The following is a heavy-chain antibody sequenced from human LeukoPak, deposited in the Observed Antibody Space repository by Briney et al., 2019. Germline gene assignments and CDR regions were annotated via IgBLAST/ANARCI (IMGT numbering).Heavy chain of an antibody. CDR2: IYPGDSDT. V-gene: IGHV5-51*01. CDR1: GYRFTNYW. CDR3: ARHTAITGSIDY. D-gene: IGHD3-9*01. Sequence: KRGESLKISCKASGYRFTNYWIGWVRQMPGKGLEWMGIIYPGDSDTRYSPSFQGQVTISADKSISTAYLQWSRLKASDTAMFYCARHTAITGSIDYWGQGTLVTVS. J-gene: IGHJ4*02.